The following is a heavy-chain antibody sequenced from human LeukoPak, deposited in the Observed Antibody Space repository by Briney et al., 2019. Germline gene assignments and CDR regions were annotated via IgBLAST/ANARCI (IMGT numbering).Heavy chain of an antibody. CDR2: ISGSGGST. J-gene: IGHJ4*02. D-gene: IGHD3-9*01. Sequence: PGGSLRLSCAASGFTFSSYAMSWVRQAPGKGLEWVSAISGSGGSTYYADSVKGRFTISRDKSKNTLYLQMNSLRAEDTAVYYCASFEGSILYYFDYWGQGTLVTVSS. CDR3: ASFEGSILYYFDY. CDR1: GFTFSSYA. V-gene: IGHV3-23*01.